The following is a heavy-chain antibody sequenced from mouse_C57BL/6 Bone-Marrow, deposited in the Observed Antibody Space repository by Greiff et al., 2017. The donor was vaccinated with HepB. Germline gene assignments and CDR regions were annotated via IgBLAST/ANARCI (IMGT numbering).Heavy chain of an antibody. J-gene: IGHJ2*01. D-gene: IGHD4-1*01. CDR3: AREGANWVDY. V-gene: IGHV1-80*01. CDR2: IYPGDGDT. CDR1: GYAFSSYW. Sequence: QVHVKQSGAELVKPGASVKISCKASGYAFSSYWMNWVKQRPGKGLEWIGQIYPGDGDTNYNGKFKGKATLTADKSSSTAYMQLSSLTSEDSAVYFCAREGANWVDYWGQGNTLTVSS.